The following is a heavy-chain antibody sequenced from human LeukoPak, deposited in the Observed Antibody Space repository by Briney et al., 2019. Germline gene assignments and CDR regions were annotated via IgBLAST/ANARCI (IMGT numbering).Heavy chain of an antibody. D-gene: IGHD3-22*01. CDR3: TTRYCDSSGYYYEEDY. CDR2: IKSKTDGGTT. Sequence: GGSLRLSCAASGFTFSNAWMSWVRQAPGKGLEWVGRIKSKTDGGTTDYAAPVKGRFTISRDDSKNTLYLQMNSLKTEDTAVYYCTTRYCDSSGYYYEEDYWGQGTLVTVSS. CDR1: GFTFSNAW. V-gene: IGHV3-15*01. J-gene: IGHJ4*02.